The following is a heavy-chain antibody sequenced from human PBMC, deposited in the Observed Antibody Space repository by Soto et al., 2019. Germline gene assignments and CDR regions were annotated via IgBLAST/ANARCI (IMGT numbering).Heavy chain of an antibody. CDR1: GFTFSSYA. V-gene: IGHV3-23*01. Sequence: EVQLLESGGGLVQPGGSLRLSCAASGFTFSSYAMSWVRQAPGKGLEWVSAISGSGGSTYYADSVKGRFTISRDNSKNTLYLQMNSLRAEDTAVYYCAKGSIAYCGGDCYSPFDYWGQGTLVTVSS. CDR3: AKGSIAYCGGDCYSPFDY. J-gene: IGHJ4*02. D-gene: IGHD2-21*02. CDR2: ISGSGGST.